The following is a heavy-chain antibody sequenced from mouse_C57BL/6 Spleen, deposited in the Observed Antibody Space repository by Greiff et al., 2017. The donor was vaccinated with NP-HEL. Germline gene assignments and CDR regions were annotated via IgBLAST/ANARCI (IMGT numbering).Heavy chain of an antibody. J-gene: IGHJ2*01. CDR2: ISSGGSYT. Sequence: EVKLVESGGDLVKPGGSLKLSCAASGFTFSSYGMSWVRQTPDKRLEWVATISSGGSYTYYPDSVKGRFTISRDNAKNTLYLQMSSLKSEDTAMYYCARRWDEYYFDYWGQGTTLTVSS. CDR1: GFTFSSYG. CDR3: ARRWDEYYFDY. V-gene: IGHV5-6*02. D-gene: IGHD4-1*01.